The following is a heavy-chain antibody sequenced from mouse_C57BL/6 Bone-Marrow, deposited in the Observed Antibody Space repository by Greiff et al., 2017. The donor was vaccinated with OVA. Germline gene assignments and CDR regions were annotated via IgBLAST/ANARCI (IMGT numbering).Heavy chain of an antibody. CDR2: IDPENGDT. CDR3: TSYGSCDY. V-gene: IGHV14-4*01. CDR1: GFNIKDDY. J-gene: IGHJ2*01. D-gene: IGHD1-1*02. Sequence: EVQLQQSGAELVRPGASVKLSCTASGFNIKDDYMHWVKQRPEQGLEWIGWIDPENGDTEYASKFQGKATITADTSSNTAYLKLISLTSEDTAVYCCTSYGSCDYWGQGTTLTVSS.